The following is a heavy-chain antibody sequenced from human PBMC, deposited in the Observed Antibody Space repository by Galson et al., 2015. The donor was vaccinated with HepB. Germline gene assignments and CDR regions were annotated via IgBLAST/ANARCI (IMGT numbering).Heavy chain of an antibody. V-gene: IGHV3-7*03. D-gene: IGHD3-10*01. CDR3: ARVRDWNFDY. Sequence: SLRLSCAASGFIFSNYWMSWVRQAPGKGLEWVASIKEDGSDTYYVDSVKGRFTISRDNAKTSLYLQMNSLRAEDTAVYYCARVRDWNFDYWGQGTLVTVSS. J-gene: IGHJ4*02. CDR2: IKEDGSDT. CDR1: GFIFSNYW.